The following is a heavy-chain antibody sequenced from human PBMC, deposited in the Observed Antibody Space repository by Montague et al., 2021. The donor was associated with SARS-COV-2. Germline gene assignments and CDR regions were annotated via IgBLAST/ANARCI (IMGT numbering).Heavy chain of an antibody. Sequence: SETLSLTCNVSGGSLSSYYWRWIRQPPGKGLEWIGYVYYNGNTNXNPSLKSRIILSVDTSKNHFSLKVSSVTAADTAVYYCARGSKWSHYFDYWGQGTLVAVSS. D-gene: IGHD2-15*01. CDR2: VYYNGNT. J-gene: IGHJ4*02. CDR1: GGSLSSYY. CDR3: ARGSKWSHYFDY. V-gene: IGHV4-59*01.